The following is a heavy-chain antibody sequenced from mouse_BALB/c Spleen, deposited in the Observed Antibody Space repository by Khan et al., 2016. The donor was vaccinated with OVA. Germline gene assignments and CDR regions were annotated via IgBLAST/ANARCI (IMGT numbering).Heavy chain of an antibody. CDR2: IWTGGST. J-gene: IGHJ4*01. D-gene: IGHD1-1*01. V-gene: IGHV2-9*02. Sequence: VQLQESGPGLVAPSQSLSITCTVSGFSLTNYGVYWVRQPPGKGLVWLGIIWTGGSTNYNSALMSRLSISNDNSTSQVFLKMNSLQTDDTAMYFCDGRSDCSPYYSIDYWGQETSLTVSS. CDR1: GFSLTNYG. CDR3: DGRSDCSPYYSIDY.